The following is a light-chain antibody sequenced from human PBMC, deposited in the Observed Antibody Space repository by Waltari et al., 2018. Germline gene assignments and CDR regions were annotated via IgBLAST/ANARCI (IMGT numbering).Light chain of an antibody. J-gene: IGLJ3*02. V-gene: IGLV2-11*01. CDR3: CSYAGRYTWV. Sequence: QSALTQPRSVSGSPGQSVTISCTGASSDVGSNNHVSWYQQSPGTAPKLIIHDVDKRPSGVPDRFSGSKSGNTASLTISGLQGEDEADYYCCSYAGRYTWVFGGGTKLTVL. CDR2: DVD. CDR1: SSDVGSNNH.